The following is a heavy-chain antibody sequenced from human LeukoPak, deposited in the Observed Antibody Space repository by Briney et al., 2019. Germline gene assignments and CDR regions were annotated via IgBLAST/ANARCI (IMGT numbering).Heavy chain of an antibody. J-gene: IGHJ4*02. CDR3: TTDGAIPPRPLFAY. CDR1: GFTFTNAW. CDR2: VTSTTYGGAS. V-gene: IGHV3-15*01. D-gene: IGHD4/OR15-4a*01. Sequence: GGSLRLSCVASGFTFTNAWMGWVRQAPGKGLEWVGRVTSTTYGGASDYATSLKDRIIISRDDSENTVYLQMNSLKPADTAVYYCTTDGAIPPRPLFAYWGQGTLVTVSS.